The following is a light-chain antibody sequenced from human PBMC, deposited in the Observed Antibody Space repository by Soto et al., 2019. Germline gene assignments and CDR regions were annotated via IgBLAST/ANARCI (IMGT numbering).Light chain of an antibody. CDR1: QSIDNRD. J-gene: IGKJ5*01. V-gene: IGKV3D-20*02. Sequence: EIVLTQSPGTLSLSPGEGVALYCRASQSIDNRDLAWYQQKPGQAPRLLVYAASSRATGIPVRFSGSGSGTDFTLTISRLEPEDFAVYYCQQRSDWPPTFGQGTRLEIK. CDR2: AAS. CDR3: QQRSDWPPT.